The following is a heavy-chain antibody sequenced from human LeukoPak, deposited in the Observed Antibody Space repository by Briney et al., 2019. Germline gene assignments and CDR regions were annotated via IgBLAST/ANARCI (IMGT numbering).Heavy chain of an antibody. CDR1: GLTFSDCY. CDR2: ISSSGSTI. V-gene: IGHV3-11*01. Sequence: TGGSLRLSCAASGLTFSDCYMSWIRQAPGKGLEWVSYISSSGSTIYYADSVKGRFTISRDNAKNSLYLQMNSLRAEDTAVYYCARSPPGPDAFDIWGQGTMVTVSS. J-gene: IGHJ3*02. CDR3: ARSPPGPDAFDI.